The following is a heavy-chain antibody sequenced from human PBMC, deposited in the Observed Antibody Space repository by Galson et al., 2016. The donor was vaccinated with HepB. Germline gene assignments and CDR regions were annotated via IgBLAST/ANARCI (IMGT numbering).Heavy chain of an antibody. CDR2: IDGPTPTT. D-gene: IGHD6-19*01. CDR3: TTWLSHHFDY. J-gene: IGHJ4*02. V-gene: IGHV3-23*01. CDR1: GFTFRNYA. Sequence: SLRLSCAASGFTFRNYALSWVRRAPGKGLEWVSHIDGPTPTTHYADSVRGRFSIYRDNSRATLYLQMDSLTAEDSAIYYCTTWLSHHFDYWGQGTQVTVSS.